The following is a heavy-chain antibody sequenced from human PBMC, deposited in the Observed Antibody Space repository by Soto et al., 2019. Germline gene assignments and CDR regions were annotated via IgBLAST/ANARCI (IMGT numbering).Heavy chain of an antibody. CDR1: GGSFNSGDYH. V-gene: IGHV4-30-4*01. D-gene: IGHD3-22*01. Sequence: SETLSLTCTVSGGSFNSGDYHWNWIRQSPEKGLEWIGYIYYSGGTYYNPSLKSRLLISVDPSKNQFSLTLSSVTAADTAVYYCAVYSGYSNYFFDAWGPGTLVTV. J-gene: IGHJ4*02. CDR2: IYYSGGT. CDR3: AVYSGYSNYFFDA.